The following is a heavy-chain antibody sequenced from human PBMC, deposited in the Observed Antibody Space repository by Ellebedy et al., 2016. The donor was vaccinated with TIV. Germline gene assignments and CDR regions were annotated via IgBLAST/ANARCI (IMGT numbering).Heavy chain of an antibody. CDR2: IYHSGTT. CDR3: ARDGTSTRFDP. Sequence: MPSETLSLTCTVSGYSISSGYFWVWVRQPPGKGLEWIGSIYHSGTTYYNPSLKSRVTISVDTSKNQFSLKLSSVTAADTAVSYCARDGTSTRFDPWGQGTLVTVSS. D-gene: IGHD2-15*01. V-gene: IGHV4-38-2*02. CDR1: GYSISSGYF. J-gene: IGHJ5*02.